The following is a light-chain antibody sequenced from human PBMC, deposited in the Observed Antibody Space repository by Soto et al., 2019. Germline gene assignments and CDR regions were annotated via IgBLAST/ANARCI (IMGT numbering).Light chain of an antibody. CDR1: QSISSW. J-gene: IGKJ2*01. V-gene: IGKV1-5*01. CDR3: QQYNSYPYT. CDR2: DAS. Sequence: DIQMTQSPSTLSASVGDRVTITCRASQSISSWLAWYRQKPGKAPKLLIYDASSLESGVPSRFSGSGSGTEFSLNISSLQPDDCATYCCQQYNSYPYTFGQGTKLEIK.